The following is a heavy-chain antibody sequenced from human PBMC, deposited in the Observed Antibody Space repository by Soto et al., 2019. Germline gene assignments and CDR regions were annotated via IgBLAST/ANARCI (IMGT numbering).Heavy chain of an antibody. J-gene: IGHJ4*02. Sequence: QVQLQVSGPGLVKPSATLSLSCTVSTGSTNSFYWSWIRQPPGKGLEWIGYFFYTGSTNHNPSLKSRVTISLDMSSRQFSLSLSSVTAADTAMYYCARSRDGYNLNPIDQWGQGLLVTVSS. CDR3: ARSRDGYNLNPIDQ. CDR1: TGSTNSFY. CDR2: FFYTGST. V-gene: IGHV4-59*01. D-gene: IGHD5-12*01.